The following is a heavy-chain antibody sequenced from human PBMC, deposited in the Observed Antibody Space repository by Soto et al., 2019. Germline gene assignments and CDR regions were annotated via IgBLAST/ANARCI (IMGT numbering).Heavy chain of an antibody. J-gene: IGHJ4*02. CDR2: ISAYNGNT. CDR1: GYTFTSYG. V-gene: IGHV1-18*01. D-gene: IGHD3-22*01. CDR3: ARTEDYYDSSGYYQIDY. Sequence: GASVKVSCKASGYTFTSYGISWVRQAPGQGLEWMGWISAYNGNTNYAQKLQGRVTMTTDTSTSTAYMELRSLRSDDTAVYYCARTEDYYDSSGYYQIDYWGQGTLVTVSS.